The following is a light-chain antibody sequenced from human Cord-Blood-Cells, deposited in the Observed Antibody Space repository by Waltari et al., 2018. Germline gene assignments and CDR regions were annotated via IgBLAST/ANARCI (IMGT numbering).Light chain of an antibody. V-gene: IGLV2-8*01. Sequence: QSALTQPPPASGSPGLSVTISCTGTSSDAGGYNSVSWYQQPPGKAPKLMIYEVSKRPSGVPDRFSGSKSGNTASLTVSGLQAEDEADYYCSSYAGSNNFVVFGGGTKLTVL. J-gene: IGLJ2*01. CDR1: SSDAGGYNS. CDR2: EVS. CDR3: SSYAGSNNFVV.